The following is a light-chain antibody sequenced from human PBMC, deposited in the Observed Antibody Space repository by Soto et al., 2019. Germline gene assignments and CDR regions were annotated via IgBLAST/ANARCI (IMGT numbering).Light chain of an antibody. Sequence: DIQMTQSPSSLSASVGDRVTITCRTSQSISTSLNWYQQKAGEAPKLLIYGASTLQSGVPLRFSGSGSGTEFTLTINNLQPDDLATYICQQYKSYSTFGRGTKVDIK. CDR3: QQYKSYST. CDR2: GAS. CDR1: QSISTS. J-gene: IGKJ1*01. V-gene: IGKV1-39*01.